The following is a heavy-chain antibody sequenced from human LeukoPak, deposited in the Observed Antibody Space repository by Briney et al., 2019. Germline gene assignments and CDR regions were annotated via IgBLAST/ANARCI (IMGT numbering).Heavy chain of an antibody. J-gene: IGHJ6*02. D-gene: IGHD2-8*01. CDR3: AREDVVLVDAVRYYYYGMDV. V-gene: IGHV1-46*01. CDR2: INPSGGST. CDR1: GYNFISYY. Sequence: GASVKVSCKASGYNFISYYMHWVRQAPGQGLEWMGIINPSGGSTSYAQKFQDRVTMTRDTSTSTVYMELSSLKSEDTAVYYCAREDVVLVDAVRYYYYGMDVWGQGTTFTVSS.